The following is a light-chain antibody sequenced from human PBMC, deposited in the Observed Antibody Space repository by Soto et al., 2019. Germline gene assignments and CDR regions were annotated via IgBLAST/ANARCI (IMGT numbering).Light chain of an antibody. CDR2: DAS. CDR1: QSVSSY. V-gene: IGKV3-11*01. J-gene: IGKJ1*01. Sequence: EIVLTQSPATLSLSPGERATLSCRASQSVSSYLAWYQQKPGQAPRLLIYDASNRATGIPARFSGSGSGTGFTLTIRTLEPEDFAVYYCQQRSNWPSTFGQGTKVEIK. CDR3: QQRSNWPST.